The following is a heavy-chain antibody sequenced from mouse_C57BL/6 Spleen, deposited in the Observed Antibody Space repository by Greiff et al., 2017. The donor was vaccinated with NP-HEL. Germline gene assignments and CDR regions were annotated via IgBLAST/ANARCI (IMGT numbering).Heavy chain of an antibody. Sequence: VQLQQPGAELVKPGASVKLSCKASGYTFTSYWMHWVKQRPGQGLEWIGMIHPNSGSTNYNEKFKSKATLTVDKSSSTAYMQLSSLTSEDSAVYYCARGGITTVVEYYAMDYWGQGTSVTVSS. CDR1: GYTFTSYW. CDR3: ARGGITTVVEYYAMDY. CDR2: IHPNSGST. D-gene: IGHD1-1*01. J-gene: IGHJ4*01. V-gene: IGHV1-64*01.